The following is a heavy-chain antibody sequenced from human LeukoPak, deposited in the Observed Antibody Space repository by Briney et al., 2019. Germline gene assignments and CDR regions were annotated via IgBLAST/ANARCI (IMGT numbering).Heavy chain of an antibody. CDR3: AGIMYYGQTFDY. CDR1: GFTFSSYS. Sequence: GGSLRLSCAVSGFTFSSYSMNWVRQAPGKGLEWVSSISSSSSYIYYADSVKGRFTISRDNAKKSLYLQMNSLRAEDTAVYYCAGIMYYGQTFDYWGQGTLVTVSS. V-gene: IGHV3-21*01. D-gene: IGHD2-8*01. J-gene: IGHJ4*02. CDR2: ISSSSSYI.